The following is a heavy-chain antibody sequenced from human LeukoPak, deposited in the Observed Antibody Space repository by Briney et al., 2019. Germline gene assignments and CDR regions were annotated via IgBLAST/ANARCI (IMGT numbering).Heavy chain of an antibody. CDR2: IWYDGSNK. D-gene: IGHD6-19*01. Sequence: GGSLRLSCAASGFTFSSYAMSWVRQAPGKGLEWVAVIWYDGSNKYYADSVKGRFTISRDNSKNTLYLQMNSLRAEDTAVYYCARDRRVAGPDAFDIWGQGTMVTVSS. CDR1: GFTFSSYA. V-gene: IGHV3-33*08. J-gene: IGHJ3*02. CDR3: ARDRRVAGPDAFDI.